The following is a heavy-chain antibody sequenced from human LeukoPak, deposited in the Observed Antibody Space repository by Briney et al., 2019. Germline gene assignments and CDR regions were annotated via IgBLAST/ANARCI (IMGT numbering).Heavy chain of an antibody. CDR1: GFTFSSYE. CDR2: IFNSGTTT. V-gene: IGHV3-48*03. CDR3: ARDPPDY. Sequence: PGGSLRLSCAASGFTFSSYEMNRVRQAPGKGLEWVSYIFNSGTTTYYADSVKGRFTISRDNAKNSLYLQMNSLRAEDTGVYYCARDPPDYWGQGILVTVSS. J-gene: IGHJ4*02.